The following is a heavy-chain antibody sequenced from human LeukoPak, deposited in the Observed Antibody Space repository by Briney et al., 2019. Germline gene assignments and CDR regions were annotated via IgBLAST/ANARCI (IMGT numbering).Heavy chain of an antibody. V-gene: IGHV1-46*01. CDR1: GYTFTNYY. CDR2: IDPNGYNT. J-gene: IGHJ4*02. D-gene: IGHD5-12*01. CDR3: ARGIGSGYDLGFDY. Sequence: SVKVSCKTSGYTFTNYYMHWVRQAPGQGLEWMGIIDPNGYNTLYAQKFQGRVTMTRDTSTIQGRVTMTRGTSTSTVYMELSSLRSEDTAVYYCARGIGSGYDLGFDYWGQGTLVTVSS.